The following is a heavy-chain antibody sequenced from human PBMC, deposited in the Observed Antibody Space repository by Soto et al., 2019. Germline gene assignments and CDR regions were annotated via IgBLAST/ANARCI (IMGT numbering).Heavy chain of an antibody. J-gene: IGHJ4*02. CDR3: ASGACNGHDCYFDY. CDR1: GTTVSDYA. V-gene: IGHV3-11*01. D-gene: IGHD5-12*01. Sequence: QVQLVESGGGLVGPGGSLTVSCAVSGTTVSDYAMSWVRQAPGKGLEFVSYINSGGNIISYADSVRGRFTISRDNARNSLSLQMSSLRVDDTAVYYCASGACNGHDCYFDYWGQGSLVTVSS. CDR2: INSGGNII.